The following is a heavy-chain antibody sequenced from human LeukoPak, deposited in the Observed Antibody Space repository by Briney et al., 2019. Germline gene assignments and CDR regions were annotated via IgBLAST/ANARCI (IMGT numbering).Heavy chain of an antibody. CDR2: IYYSGNT. CDR1: GGSISRNSYY. V-gene: IGHV4-39*01. D-gene: IGHD6-6*01. CDR3: ATQYISSSWGLDV. J-gene: IGHJ6*02. Sequence: PSETLSLTCTVSGGSISRNSYYWVWIRQPPGKGLEWIGSIYYSGNTVFNPSLKSRVTIFVDTSKGQFSLNLGSVTAADTAVYYCATQYISSSWGLDVWGQGTTVTVSS.